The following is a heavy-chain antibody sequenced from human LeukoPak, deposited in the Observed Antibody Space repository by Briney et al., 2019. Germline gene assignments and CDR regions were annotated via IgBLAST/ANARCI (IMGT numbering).Heavy chain of an antibody. CDR2: ISYDGSSE. V-gene: IGHV3-30*04. J-gene: IGHJ4*02. Sequence: TGGSLRLSCAVSGFTFGNHAMHWVRQAPGKGLEWVSKISYDGSSELYTDSVKGRFTISRDNSKSTLYLQMNSLRAEDTAVYYCARLGYGGSGWYFDYWGQGTLVTVSS. CDR1: GFTFGNHA. D-gene: IGHD6-19*01. CDR3: ARLGYGGSGWYFDY.